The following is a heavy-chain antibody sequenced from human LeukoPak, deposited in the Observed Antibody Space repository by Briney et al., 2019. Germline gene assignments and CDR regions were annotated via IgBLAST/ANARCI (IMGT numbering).Heavy chain of an antibody. CDR1: GFTLSSYA. CDR2: ISSSSSTI. CDR3: ASDIVWSGYPLDY. Sequence: HPGGSLRLSCAVSGFTLSSYAMNWVRQAPGKGLEWVSYISSSSSTIYYADSVKGRFTISRDNAKNSLYLQMNSLRAEDTAVYYCASDIVWSGYPLDYWGQGTLVTVSS. V-gene: IGHV3-48*01. J-gene: IGHJ4*02. D-gene: IGHD3-3*01.